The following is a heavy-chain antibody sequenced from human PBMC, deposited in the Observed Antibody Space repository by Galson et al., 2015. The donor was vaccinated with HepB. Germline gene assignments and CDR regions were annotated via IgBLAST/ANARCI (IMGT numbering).Heavy chain of an antibody. CDR1: GFTFSSYA. V-gene: IGHV3-23*01. J-gene: IGHJ1*01. CDR3: AKDAEYSSSWFYANKYFQH. CDR2: ISGSSYST. D-gene: IGHD6-13*01. Sequence: SVRLSCAASGFTFSSYAMTWVRQAPGKGLEWVSGISGSSYSTYYTDSVKGRFTISRDNSKNTLYLQMNSLRAEDTAVYYCAKDAEYSSSWFYANKYFQHWGQGTLVTVSS.